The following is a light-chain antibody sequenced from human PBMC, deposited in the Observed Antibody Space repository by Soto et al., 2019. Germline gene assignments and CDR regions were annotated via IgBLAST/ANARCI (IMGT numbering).Light chain of an antibody. J-gene: IGLJ2*01. CDR3: SSYRSSSTPVV. CDR1: SSDIGGYNY. Sequence: QSALTQPASVSGSPGQSITISCTGTSSDIGGYNYVSWYQQHPGKAPKVMIYDVSNRPSGVSNRFSGSNSGNTASLTISGLQAEDEAEYYCSSYRSSSTPVVFGGGTKLTVL. V-gene: IGLV2-14*01. CDR2: DVS.